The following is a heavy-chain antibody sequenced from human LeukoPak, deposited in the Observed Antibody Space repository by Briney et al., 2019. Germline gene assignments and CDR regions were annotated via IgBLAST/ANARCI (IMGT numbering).Heavy chain of an antibody. V-gene: IGHV4-4*07. J-gene: IGHJ4*02. D-gene: IGHD4/OR15-4a*01. CDR1: DGSISSSY. CDR3: ERGPSGAQGFDY. Sequence: SETLSLTCTVSDGSISSSYWSWIRQPAGKGLEWIGRIYTSGSTSYNPSLQSRVTMSVDTSKNQFSLKLNSVTAADTAVYYCERGPSGAQGFDYWGQGTLVTVSS. CDR2: IYTSGST.